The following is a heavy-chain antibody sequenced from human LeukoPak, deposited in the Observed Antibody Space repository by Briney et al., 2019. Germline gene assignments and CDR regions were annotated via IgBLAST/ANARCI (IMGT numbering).Heavy chain of an antibody. V-gene: IGHV4-4*07. D-gene: IGHD3-10*01. CDR2: IYTRGST. J-gene: IGHJ6*02. CDR1: GGSISSYY. Sequence: SETLSLTCTVSGGSISSYYWSWIRQPAGKGLEWIGRIYTRGSTNYNPSLKSRVTMSVDTSKNQFSLKLSSVTAADTAVYYCARDSAASWFGDSPGYYYYGMDVWGQGTTVTVSS. CDR3: ARDSAASWFGDSPGYYYYGMDV.